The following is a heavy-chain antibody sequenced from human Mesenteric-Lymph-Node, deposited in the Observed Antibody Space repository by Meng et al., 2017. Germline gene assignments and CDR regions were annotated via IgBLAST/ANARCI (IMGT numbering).Heavy chain of an antibody. D-gene: IGHD3-16*02. Sequence: ASVKVSCKASGGTFSSYAISWVRQAPGQGLEWMGWISAYNGNTNYAQKLQGRVTMTTDTSTSTAYMQLRSLRSDDTAVYYCTRDNHHLGFWGSFRYFLDYWGQGTLVTVSS. CDR1: GGTFSSYA. J-gene: IGHJ4*02. CDR2: ISAYNGNT. CDR3: TRDNHHLGFWGSFRYFLDY. V-gene: IGHV1-18*01.